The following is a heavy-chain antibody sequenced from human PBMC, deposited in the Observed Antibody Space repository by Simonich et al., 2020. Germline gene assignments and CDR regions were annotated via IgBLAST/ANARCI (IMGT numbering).Heavy chain of an antibody. CDR3: ARDGLGTAYYYYMDV. CDR1: GFTFSSYW. Sequence: EVQLVESGGGLVQPGGSLRLSCAASGFTFSSYWMSWVRQAPGKGVEWVANIKQDGREKYYVDSVKGRFTISRDNAKNSLYLQMNSLRAEDTAVYYCARDGLGTAYYYYMDVWGKGTTVTVSS. D-gene: IGHD7-27*01. J-gene: IGHJ6*03. CDR2: IKQDGREK. V-gene: IGHV3-7*01.